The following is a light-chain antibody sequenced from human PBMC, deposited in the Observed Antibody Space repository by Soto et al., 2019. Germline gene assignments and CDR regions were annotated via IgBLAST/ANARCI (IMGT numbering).Light chain of an antibody. Sequence: DIQMTQSPSTLSASVGDRVTIACRASQSISTWLAWYQQKPGKAPKLLIYKASILESGVPSRFSGSGSATEFTLTISSLQPEDFVSYYCQQYETFPLTFGGGTKVEIK. V-gene: IGKV1-5*03. CDR2: KAS. J-gene: IGKJ4*01. CDR1: QSISTW. CDR3: QQYETFPLT.